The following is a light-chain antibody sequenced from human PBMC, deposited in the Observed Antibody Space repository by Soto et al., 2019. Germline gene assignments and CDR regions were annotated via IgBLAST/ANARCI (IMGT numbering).Light chain of an antibody. J-gene: IGLJ1*01. CDR3: SSYRSDATLV. CDR2: EVS. V-gene: IGLV2-14*01. CDR1: TNDVGDYDY. Sequence: QSVLTQPASVSGSPGQSITISCTGTTNDVGDYDYVSWYQHHPGKVPTLLIYEVSNRPSGVSNRFSGSKSGSTASLTISGLQADDEAHYFCSSYRSDATLVFGTGTKVTVL.